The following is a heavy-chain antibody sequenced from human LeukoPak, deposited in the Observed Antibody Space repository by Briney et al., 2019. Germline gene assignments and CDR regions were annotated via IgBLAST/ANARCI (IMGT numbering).Heavy chain of an antibody. J-gene: IGHJ4*02. D-gene: IGHD2-15*01. V-gene: IGHV1-2*02. CDR1: GYTFTSYG. CDR3: AREGNGLLSKDLDY. CDR2: INPHSGGT. Sequence: ASVKVSCKASGYTFTSYGISWVRQAPGQGLEWMGYINPHSGGTSSPQKFQGRVTMTTDASISTAYMELSRLTSDDTAVYYCAREGNGLLSKDLDYWGQGTLVTVSS.